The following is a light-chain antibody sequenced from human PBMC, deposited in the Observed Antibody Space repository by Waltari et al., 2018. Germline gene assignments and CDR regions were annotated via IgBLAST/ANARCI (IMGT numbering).Light chain of an antibody. Sequence: DIVMTQSPDSLAVSLGERASINCKSSQSVLYTSNNKNYLAWYQQKPGQPPKLLLYWASTRESGVPDRFSGSGSGTDFTLTINSLQAEDVAVYYCQQYYSTPYTFGQGTKLEIK. CDR3: QQYYSTPYT. CDR2: WAS. J-gene: IGKJ2*01. V-gene: IGKV4-1*01. CDR1: QSVLYTSNNKNY.